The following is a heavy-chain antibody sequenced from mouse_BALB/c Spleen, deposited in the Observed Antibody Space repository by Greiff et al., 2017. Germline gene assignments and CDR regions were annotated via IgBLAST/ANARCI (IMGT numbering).Heavy chain of an antibody. J-gene: IGHJ3*01. CDR3: YYDYDGAWFAY. Sequence: VQLQQSGTVLARPGASVKMSCKASGYSFTSYWMHWVKQRPGQGLEWIGAIYPGNSDTSYNQKFKGKAKLTAVTSASTAYMELSSLTNEDSAVYYCYYDYDGAWFAYWGQGTLVTVSA. CDR1: GYSFTSYW. D-gene: IGHD2-4*01. V-gene: IGHV1-5*01. CDR2: IYPGNSDT.